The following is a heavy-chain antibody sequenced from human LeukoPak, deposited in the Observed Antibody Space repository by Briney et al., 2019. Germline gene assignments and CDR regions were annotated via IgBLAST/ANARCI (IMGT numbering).Heavy chain of an antibody. CDR2: IKQDGSER. CDR1: GFSMSVYW. V-gene: IGHV3-7*01. CDR3: ARDWGAYYHFFDY. D-gene: IGHD3-22*01. J-gene: IGHJ4*02. Sequence: GGALRLSCEASGFSMSVYWMSWVRQAPGKGLEWVGNIKQDGSERNYVDSVKGRFTISRDNAKKSLYLQMNSLRAEDTAVYYCARDWGAYYHFFDYWGQGTLVTVSS.